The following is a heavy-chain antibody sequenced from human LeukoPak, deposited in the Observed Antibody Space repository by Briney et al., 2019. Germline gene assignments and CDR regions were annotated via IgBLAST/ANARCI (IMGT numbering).Heavy chain of an antibody. Sequence: GASVKVSCKASGYTFTSYDINWVRQATGQGLEWMGWMSPNSGNTGYAQKFQGRVTITRNTSISTAYMELSSLRSEDTAVYYCARVVTAMDHFDYWGQGTLVTVSS. J-gene: IGHJ4*02. CDR3: ARVVTAMDHFDY. V-gene: IGHV1-8*03. CDR1: GYTFTSYD. CDR2: MSPNSGNT. D-gene: IGHD2-21*02.